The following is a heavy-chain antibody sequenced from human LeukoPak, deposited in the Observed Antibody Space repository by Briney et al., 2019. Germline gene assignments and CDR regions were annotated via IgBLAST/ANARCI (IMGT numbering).Heavy chain of an antibody. CDR2: LNPNSGGT. CDR1: GYTFTGYY. J-gene: IGHJ4*02. Sequence: RGASVKVSCKASGYTFTGYYMHWVRQAPGQGLEWMGWLNPNSGGTNYAQKFQGRVTMTRDTSISTAYMELSRLRSDDTALYYCARVMRNSSGWSYFDYWGQGTLVTVSS. V-gene: IGHV1-2*02. D-gene: IGHD6-19*01. CDR3: ARVMRNSSGWSYFDY.